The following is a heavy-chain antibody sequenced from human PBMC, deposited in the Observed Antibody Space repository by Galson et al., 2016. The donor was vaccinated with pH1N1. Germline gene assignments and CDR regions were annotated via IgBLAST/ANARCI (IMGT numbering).Heavy chain of an antibody. CDR3: ARDRGSTLFHNYGMDP. J-gene: IGHJ6*02. CDR2: TYYRSKWYN. Sequence: CAISGDSVSSTNCAWDWIRQSPSRGLEWLGRTYYRSKWYNNYAVSVQSRITINPDTSKNQLSLHLNSVTPEDTAVYYCARDRGSTLFHNYGMDPWGQGTTVIVSS. V-gene: IGHV6-1*01. CDR1: GDSVSSTNCA. D-gene: IGHD3-10*01.